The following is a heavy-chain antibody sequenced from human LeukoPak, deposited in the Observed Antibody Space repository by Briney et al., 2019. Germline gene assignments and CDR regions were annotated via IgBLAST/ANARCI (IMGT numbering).Heavy chain of an antibody. D-gene: IGHD6-19*01. CDR1: GFTFSSYP. CDR3: AKASMVAGTSIGMDV. CDR2: ISGSGGSS. Sequence: PGGSLRVSCVVSGFTFSSYPMSWVRQAPGKGLEWVSAISGSGGSSYYADSVKGRFTISRDNSKNTLYLQMNSLRAEDTAEYYCAKASMVAGTSIGMDVWGQGTTVTVSS. V-gene: IGHV3-23*01. J-gene: IGHJ6*02.